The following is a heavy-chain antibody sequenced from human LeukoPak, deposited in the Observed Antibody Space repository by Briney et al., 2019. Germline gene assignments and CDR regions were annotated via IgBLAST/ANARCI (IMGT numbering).Heavy chain of an antibody. CDR3: ARGWYNWNYSFDY. D-gene: IGHD1-7*01. CDR1: GGSFSGYY. V-gene: IGHV4-34*01. J-gene: IGHJ4*02. Sequence: SETLSLTCAVYGGSFSGYYWSWIRQPPGKGLEWIGEINHSGSTNYNPSLKSRVTISVDTSKNQFSLKLSSVTAADTAVYYCARGWYNWNYSFDYWGQGILVTVSS. CDR2: INHSGST.